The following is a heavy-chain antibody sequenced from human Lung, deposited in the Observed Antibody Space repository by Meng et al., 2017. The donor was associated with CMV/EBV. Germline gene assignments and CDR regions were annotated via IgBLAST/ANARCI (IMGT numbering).Heavy chain of an antibody. CDR3: VREGWGGSGRPFAS. D-gene: IGHD3-10*01. J-gene: IGHJ4*02. CDR2: IGDGGR. V-gene: IGHV3-23*01. Sequence: GXXRLSCAASGFSIRDYGMAWVRQAPGKGLEWLSAIGDGGRYYADSVKGRFTIPEDTSTDYVFLQMNTLGPDDTATYYWVREGWGGSGRPFASGGQGTLVTVSS. CDR1: GFSIRDYG.